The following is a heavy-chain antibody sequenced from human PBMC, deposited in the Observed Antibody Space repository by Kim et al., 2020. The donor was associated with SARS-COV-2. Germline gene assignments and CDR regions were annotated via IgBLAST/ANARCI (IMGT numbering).Heavy chain of an antibody. CDR3: XRDXSSRDFDS. CDR1: GFTFSAYG. CDR2: INSDGSAT. Sequence: GGSLRLSCAASGFTFSAYGMHWVRQAPGKGLVWVSRINSDGSATSYADAVRGRXTXSRDXXXNTLYLQMNSLRAEDTXVYXXXRDXSSRDFDSWGQGTLVTXSS. D-gene: IGHD6-13*01. J-gene: IGHJ4*02. V-gene: IGHV3-74*01.